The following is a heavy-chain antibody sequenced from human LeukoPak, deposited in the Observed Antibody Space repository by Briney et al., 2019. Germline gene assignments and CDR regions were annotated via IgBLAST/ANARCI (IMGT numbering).Heavy chain of an antibody. V-gene: IGHV1-2*02. J-gene: IGHJ4*02. CDR2: INPNSDDT. Sequence: GASVKVSCKASGYTFTGYYINWVRQAPGRGLEWMGWINPNSDDTNYAQKFQGRVTMTRDMSTSTVYMELSSLRSEDTAVYYCARSAVGGSGYDSIPLFDYWGQGTLVTVSS. D-gene: IGHD5-12*01. CDR3: ARSAVGGSGYDSIPLFDY. CDR1: GYTFTGYY.